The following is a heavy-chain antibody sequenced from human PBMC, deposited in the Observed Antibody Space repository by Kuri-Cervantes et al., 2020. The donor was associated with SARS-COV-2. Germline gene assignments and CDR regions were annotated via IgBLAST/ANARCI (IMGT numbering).Heavy chain of an antibody. CDR1: GFTFSGHW. J-gene: IGHJ4*02. Sequence: ETLSLTCAASGFTFSGHWIHWVRQAPGKGLEWVSAISGSGGSTYYADSVKGRFTISRDNSKNTLYLQMNSLRAEDTAVYYCAKNGYSYGYCDYWGQGTLVTVSS. V-gene: IGHV3-23*01. CDR3: AKNGYSYGYCDY. D-gene: IGHD5-18*01. CDR2: ISGSGGST.